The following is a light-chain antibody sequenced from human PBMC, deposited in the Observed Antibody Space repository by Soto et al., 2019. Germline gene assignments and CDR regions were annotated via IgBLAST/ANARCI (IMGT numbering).Light chain of an antibody. Sequence: QSALTQPPSASGSPGQSVTISCTGTASDVGGYNYVSWYQQHPGKAPQLMIYEVNKRPSGVPDRFSGSKSGNTASLTVSGLQAEDEADYHCSSYAGRKYAVFGGGTPLTVL. CDR2: EVN. V-gene: IGLV2-8*01. CDR1: ASDVGGYNY. J-gene: IGLJ7*01. CDR3: SSYAGRKYAV.